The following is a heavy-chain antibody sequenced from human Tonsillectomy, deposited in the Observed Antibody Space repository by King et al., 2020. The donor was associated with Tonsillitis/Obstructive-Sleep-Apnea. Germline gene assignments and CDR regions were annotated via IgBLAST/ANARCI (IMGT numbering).Heavy chain of an antibody. CDR2: INSDGSST. D-gene: IGHD6-19*01. CDR3: ARDQYSSGWYNYYYGMDV. CDR1: GFTFSSYW. J-gene: IGHJ6*02. Sequence: VQLVESGGGLVQPGGSLRLSCAVSGFTFSSYWMHWVRQAPGKGLVWVSRINSDGSSTSYADSVKGRFTISRDNAKNTLYLQMNSLRAEDTAVYYCARDQYSSGWYNYYYGMDVWGQGTTVTVSS. V-gene: IGHV3-74*01.